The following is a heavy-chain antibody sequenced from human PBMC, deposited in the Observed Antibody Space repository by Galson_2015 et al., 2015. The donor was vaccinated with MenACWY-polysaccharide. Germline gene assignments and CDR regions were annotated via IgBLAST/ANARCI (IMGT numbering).Heavy chain of an antibody. D-gene: IGHD2-15*01. CDR1: GFTFSSYA. CDR2: ISGSGGST. V-gene: IGHV3-23*01. CDR3: AKDRVVGGGV. J-gene: IGHJ4*02. Sequence: SLRLSCAASGFTFSSYAMSWGRQAPGKGLEWVAAISGSGGSTYYADSVKGRFTISRDNSKNTLYLQMNSLRAEDTAVYYCAKDRVVGGGVWGQGTLVTVSS.